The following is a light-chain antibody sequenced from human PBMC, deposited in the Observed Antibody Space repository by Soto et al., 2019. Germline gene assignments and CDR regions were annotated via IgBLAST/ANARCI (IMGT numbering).Light chain of an antibody. CDR3: AAWDDSLNGVV. Sequence: QSVLTQPPSASGTPGQRVTISCSASNSNIGTNTVNWYQQLPGTAPKLLIYSNNQWPSGVPDRFSGSRSGTSDSLAISGLQSEDEADYYCAAWDDSLNGVVFGGGTKLTVL. J-gene: IGLJ2*01. CDR1: NSNIGTNT. V-gene: IGLV1-44*01. CDR2: SNN.